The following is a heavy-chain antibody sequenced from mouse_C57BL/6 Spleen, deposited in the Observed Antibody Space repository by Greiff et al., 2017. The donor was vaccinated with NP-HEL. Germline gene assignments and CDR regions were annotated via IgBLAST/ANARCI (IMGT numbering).Heavy chain of an antibody. CDR1: GFTFSSYA. Sequence: EVQLVESGGGLVKPGGSLKLSCAASGFTFSSYAMSWVRQTPEKRLEWVATISDGGSYTYYPDNVKGRFTISRDNAKNNLYLQMSHLKSDDTAIYYCARYSNSPYYFDYWGQGTTLTVSS. V-gene: IGHV5-4*01. CDR2: ISDGGSYT. J-gene: IGHJ2*01. CDR3: ARYSNSPYYFDY. D-gene: IGHD2-5*01.